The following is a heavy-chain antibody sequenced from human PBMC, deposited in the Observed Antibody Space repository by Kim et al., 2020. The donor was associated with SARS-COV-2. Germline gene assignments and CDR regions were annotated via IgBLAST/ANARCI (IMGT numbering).Heavy chain of an antibody. V-gene: IGHV4-59*08. CDR1: GDSIGSYS. Sequence: SETLSLTCAVSGDSIGSYSWSWIRRPPEKGLEWVAQIYYSGTTSYNPALESRVSVSIDTSKSHFSLNLRSVTAADTATYFCARHLRGSGSHYNWDQWGQGTLVTVAS. D-gene: IGHD3-10*01. CDR3: ARHLRGSGSHYNWDQ. CDR2: IYYSGTT. J-gene: IGHJ4*02.